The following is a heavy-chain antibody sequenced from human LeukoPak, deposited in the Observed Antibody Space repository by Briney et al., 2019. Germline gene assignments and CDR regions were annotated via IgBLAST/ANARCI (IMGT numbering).Heavy chain of an antibody. CDR2: TYYRSKWYN. Sequence: SQTLSLTCAISGDSVSSNTASWNWIRQSPSGGLEWLGMTYYRSKWYNQYAESVKSRIAINPDTSKNQFSLHLNSVTPEDTAIYYCARTYYFASGSYPQGFDPWGQGTLVIVSS. CDR3: ARTYYFASGSYPQGFDP. D-gene: IGHD3-10*01. J-gene: IGHJ5*02. CDR1: GDSVSSNTAS. V-gene: IGHV6-1*01.